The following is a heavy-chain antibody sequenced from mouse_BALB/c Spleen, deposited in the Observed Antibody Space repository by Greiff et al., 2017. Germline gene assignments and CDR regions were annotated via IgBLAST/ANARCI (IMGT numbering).Heavy chain of an antibody. CDR1: GFTFSDYY. CDR2: ISDGGSYT. Sequence: DVKLVESGGGLVKPGGSLKLSCAASGFTFSDYYMYWVRQTPEKRLEWVATISDGGSYTYYPDSVKGRFTISRDNAKNNLYLQMSSLKSEDTAMYYCARGVYYDYDDGGYYAMDYWGQGTSVTVSS. CDR3: ARGVYYDYDDGGYYAMDY. J-gene: IGHJ4*01. D-gene: IGHD2-4*01. V-gene: IGHV5-4*02.